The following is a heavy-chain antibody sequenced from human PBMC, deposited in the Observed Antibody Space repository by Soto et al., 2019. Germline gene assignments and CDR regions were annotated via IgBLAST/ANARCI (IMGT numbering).Heavy chain of an antibody. V-gene: IGHV4-31*03. J-gene: IGHJ3*02. CDR3: ARRDTRIAAAGAFDI. CDR2: VYYRGST. Sequence: QVQLQESGPGLVKPSQTLSLTCTVSGGSISSGGYYWSWIRQHPGKGLEWIGYVYYRGSTYYNPSSKCRVTISVDKAKNQCTLKLSSVTAADTAVYYCARRDTRIAAAGAFDIWGQGTMVTVAS. D-gene: IGHD6-13*01. CDR1: GGSISSGGYY.